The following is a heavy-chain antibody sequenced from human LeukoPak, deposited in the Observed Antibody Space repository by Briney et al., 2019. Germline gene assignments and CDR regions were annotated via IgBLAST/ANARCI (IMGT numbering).Heavy chain of an antibody. V-gene: IGHV4-34*01. J-gene: IGHJ4*02. CDR3: ARAAGEDAAWHGGSDY. CDR1: GGSFSGYY. D-gene: IGHD6-13*01. CDR2: INHSGST. Sequence: SETLSLTCAVYGGSFSGYYLSWIRQPPGKGLEWIGQINHSGSTNYNPSLKSRVTISVETSKNQFSLKLSSVTAADTAVYYCARAAGEDAAWHGGSDYWGQGTLVTVSS.